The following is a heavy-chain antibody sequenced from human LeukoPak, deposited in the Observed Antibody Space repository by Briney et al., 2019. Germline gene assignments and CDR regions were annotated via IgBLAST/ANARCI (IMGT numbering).Heavy chain of an antibody. V-gene: IGHV3-53*01. J-gene: IGHJ4*02. D-gene: IGHD6-19*01. CDR1: GFTVRSNY. Sequence: GGSLRLSCAASGFTVRSNYMSWVRQAPGKGLEWVSVIYSGGSTYYADSMKGRFTISRDNSKNTVYLQMNSLRAEDTAVYYCATSGGPYSSGWFDYWGQGTLVTVSS. CDR2: IYSGGST. CDR3: ATSGGPYSSGWFDY.